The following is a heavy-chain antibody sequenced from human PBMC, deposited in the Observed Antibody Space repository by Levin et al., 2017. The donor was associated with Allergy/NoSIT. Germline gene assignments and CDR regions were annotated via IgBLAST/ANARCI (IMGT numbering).Heavy chain of an antibody. V-gene: IGHV3-66*01. CDR3: ARTMTHWYFDR. D-gene: IGHD3-3*01. CDR2: LYSDGRT. J-gene: IGHJ2*01. CDR1: GFTVSSKY. Sequence: GGSLRLSCAASGFTVSSKYLSWVRQAPGKGLEWVSVLYSDGRTYYADSVKGRFTISRDNSKNTLYLQMNSLRVEETAVYYCARTMTHWYFDRWGRGTLVTVSS.